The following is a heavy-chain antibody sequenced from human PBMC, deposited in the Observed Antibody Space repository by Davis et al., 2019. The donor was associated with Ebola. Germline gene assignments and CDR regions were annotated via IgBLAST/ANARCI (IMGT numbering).Heavy chain of an antibody. D-gene: IGHD2-8*01. CDR2: MSYHGSHT. V-gene: IGHV3-30*18. J-gene: IGHJ4*02. CDR1: AFSFGIYG. CDR3: AKEYCPNSGPYCTYFEV. Sequence: PGGSLRLSCEAFAFSFGIYGMHWVRQAPGKGLEWVASMSYHGSHTSYIDSVRGRFTISRDNSKNTLYLHMNSLRAEDTAVYSCAKEYCPNSGPYCTYFEVWGQGTQVTVSS.